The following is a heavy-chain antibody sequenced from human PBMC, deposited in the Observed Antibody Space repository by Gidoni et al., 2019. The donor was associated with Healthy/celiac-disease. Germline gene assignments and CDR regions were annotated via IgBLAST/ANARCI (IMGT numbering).Heavy chain of an antibody. CDR1: AFPFSRYA. V-gene: IGHV3-30-3*01. J-gene: IGHJ6*02. Sequence: QVQPVESGGGVVQLGRSLRLSCAAAAFPFSRYAMLGGRQAPGKGLGWVAVKSYDGSNKYDADSVKGRFTISRDNSKNTLYLQMNSLRAEDTAVYYCARAGIFGVVSIPYYYYYGMDVWGQGTTVTVSS. CDR3: ARAGIFGVVSIPYYYYYGMDV. CDR2: KSYDGSNK. D-gene: IGHD3-3*01.